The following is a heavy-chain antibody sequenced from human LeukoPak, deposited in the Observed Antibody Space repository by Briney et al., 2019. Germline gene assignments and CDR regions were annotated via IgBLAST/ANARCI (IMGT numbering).Heavy chain of an antibody. Sequence: ASVKVSCKASGYTFTSYYMHWVRQAPGQGLEWMGRINPSGGSTSYAQKFQGRVTMTRDTSTSTAYMELSSLRSEDTAVYYCATGRPIVVVPAAIQPPYDYWGQGTLVTVSS. V-gene: IGHV1-46*01. CDR1: GYTFTSYY. CDR3: ATGRPIVVVPAAIQPPYDY. D-gene: IGHD2-2*01. J-gene: IGHJ4*02. CDR2: INPSGGST.